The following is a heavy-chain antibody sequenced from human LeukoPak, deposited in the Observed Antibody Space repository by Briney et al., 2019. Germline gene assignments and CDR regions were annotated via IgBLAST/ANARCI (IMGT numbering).Heavy chain of an antibody. CDR2: ISYDGSNK. V-gene: IGHV3-30*18. D-gene: IGHD2-15*01. J-gene: IGHJ6*02. CDR1: GFTFSSYG. CDR3: AKDRAATLRYYYGMDV. Sequence: GRSLRLSCAASGFTFSSYGMHWVRQAPGKGLEWVAVISYDGSNKYYADSVKGRFTISRDNSKNTLYLQMNSLRAEDTAVYYCAKDRAATLRYYYGMDVRGQGTTVTVSS.